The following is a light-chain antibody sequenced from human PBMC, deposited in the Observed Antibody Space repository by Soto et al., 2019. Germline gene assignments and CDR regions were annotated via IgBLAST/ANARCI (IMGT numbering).Light chain of an antibody. Sequence: QSVLTQPPSASGSPGQSVTSSCTGTKTDIGVYDFVSWYQHHPGKAPRLIIYEVVQRPSGVPDRFSGSKSGNTASLTVSGLQAADEGDYFCKSYAGSNTYVFGSGTKLTV. CDR2: EVV. CDR3: KSYAGSNTYV. V-gene: IGLV2-8*01. CDR1: KTDIGVYDF. J-gene: IGLJ1*01.